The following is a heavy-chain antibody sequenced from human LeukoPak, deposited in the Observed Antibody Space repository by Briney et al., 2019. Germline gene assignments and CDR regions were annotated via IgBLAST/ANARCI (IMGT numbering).Heavy chain of an antibody. J-gene: IGHJ6*02. CDR1: GGSFSGYY. Sequence: SETLSLTCAVSGGSFSGYYWSWIRQPPGKGLEWIGSIYYSGSTYYNPSLKSRVTMSVDTSKNQFSLKLSSVTAADTAVYYCARLGTVTTMRYYYYGMDVWGQGTTVTVSS. CDR3: ARLGTVTTMRYYYYGMDV. D-gene: IGHD4-17*01. CDR2: IYYSGST. V-gene: IGHV4-39*01.